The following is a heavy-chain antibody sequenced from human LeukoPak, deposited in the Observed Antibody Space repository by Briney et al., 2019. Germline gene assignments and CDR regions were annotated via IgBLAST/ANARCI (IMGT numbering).Heavy chain of an antibody. Sequence: SETLSLTCAVYGVSLSGYYWSWIRQPPGKGLEWSGEINHGGSTNYNPSLKSRVTISVDTSNKQFSLKLSPVAAADTAVYYCARGNPLGFGERGSGMDVWGKGTTVTVS. CDR2: INHGGST. CDR1: GVSLSGYY. D-gene: IGHD3-10*01. CDR3: ARGNPLGFGERGSGMDV. J-gene: IGHJ6*01. V-gene: IGHV4-34*01.